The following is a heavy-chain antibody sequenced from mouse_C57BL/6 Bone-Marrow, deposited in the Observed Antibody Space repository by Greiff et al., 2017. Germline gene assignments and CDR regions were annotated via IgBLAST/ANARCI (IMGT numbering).Heavy chain of an antibody. CDR3: ARDYGSSYVEFAY. V-gene: IGHV2-6*03. D-gene: IGHD1-1*01. J-gene: IGHJ3*01. CDR2: IWSDGST. CDR1: GFSLTSYG. Sequence: VKLMESGPGLVAPSQSLSITCTVSGFSLTSYGVHWVRQPPGKGLEWLVVIWSDGSTTYNSALKSRLSISKDNSKSQVFLKMNSLQTDDTAMYYCARDYGSSYVEFAYWGQGTLVTVSA.